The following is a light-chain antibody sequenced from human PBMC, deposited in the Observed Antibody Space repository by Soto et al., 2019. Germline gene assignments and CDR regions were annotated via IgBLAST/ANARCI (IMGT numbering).Light chain of an antibody. CDR3: SSYTSSVTLV. V-gene: IGLV2-14*01. CDR1: SSDVGGYNF. CDR2: EVS. J-gene: IGLJ2*01. Sequence: QSALTQPASVSGSPGQSITISCTGTSSDVGGYNFVSWYQQHPGKAPKLMIYEVSNRPSGVSYRFSGSKSGNTASLTISGLQAEGEADYYCSSYTSSVTLVFGGGTKLTVL.